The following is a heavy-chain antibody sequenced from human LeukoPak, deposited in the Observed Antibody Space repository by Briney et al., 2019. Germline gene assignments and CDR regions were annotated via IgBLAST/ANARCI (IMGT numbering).Heavy chain of an antibody. V-gene: IGHV3-66*01. J-gene: IGHJ4*02. D-gene: IGHD3-3*01. CDR3: AIDFRLGGR. Sequence: GGSLRLSCVVSGFTVSSSAMSRVRQTPGEGLEWVAVIYSIGSAYYANSVRGRFTISRDNSKNTLYLQMDSLRVEDTAVYYCAIDFRLGGRWGQGTLVTVSS. CDR1: GFTVSSSA. CDR2: IYSIGSA.